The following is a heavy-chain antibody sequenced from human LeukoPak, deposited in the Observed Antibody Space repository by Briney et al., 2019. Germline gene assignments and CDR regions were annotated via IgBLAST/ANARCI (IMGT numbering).Heavy chain of an antibody. CDR3: AMYSRPFRFGKSMFDP. CDR1: GYTFTSYG. V-gene: IGHV1-18*01. CDR2: ISAYNGNT. Sequence: ASVKVSCKASGYTFTSYGISWVRQAPGQGLEWMGWISAYNGNTNYAQKLQGRVTMTTDTSTSTAYMELRSLRSDDTAVYYCAMYSRPFRFGKSMFDPWGQGTLVTVSS. D-gene: IGHD3-10*01. J-gene: IGHJ5*02.